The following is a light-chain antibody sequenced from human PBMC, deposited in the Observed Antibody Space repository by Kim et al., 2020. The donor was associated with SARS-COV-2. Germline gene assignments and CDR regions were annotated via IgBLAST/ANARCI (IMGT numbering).Light chain of an antibody. J-gene: IGKJ5*01. CDR3: QQRSNWPIT. Sequence: EIELTQSPGTLSLSPGERATLSCRASQSIAFHLAWYQQRPGQAPRLLIFDASNWATGIPARFSGRGSGTDFTLTISSLEPEDFGVYYCQQRSNWPITFGQGTRLEIK. CDR1: QSIAFH. V-gene: IGKV3-11*01. CDR2: DAS.